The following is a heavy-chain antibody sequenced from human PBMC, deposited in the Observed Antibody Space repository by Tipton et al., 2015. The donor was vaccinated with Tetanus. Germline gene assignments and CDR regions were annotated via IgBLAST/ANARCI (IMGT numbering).Heavy chain of an antibody. CDR1: GFSVSNNY. CDR2: ITFDGGTK. V-gene: IGHV3-30-3*01. Sequence: SLRLSCAASGFSVSNNYMSWVRQAPGKGLEWVAVITFDGGTKYYADSVKGRFTLSRDNSQNTLYLQMNSLKVEDTAVYYCAREDGGPTLDYFDSWGQGALVIVSS. J-gene: IGHJ4*02. D-gene: IGHD3-16*01. CDR3: AREDGGPTLDYFDS.